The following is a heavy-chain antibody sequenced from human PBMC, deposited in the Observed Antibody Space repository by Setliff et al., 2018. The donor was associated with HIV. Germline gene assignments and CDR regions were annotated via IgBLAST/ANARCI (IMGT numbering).Heavy chain of an antibody. V-gene: IGHV4-34*01. CDR2: INHSGSA. D-gene: IGHD6-19*01. Sequence: KTSETLSLTCAVYGASFSGYYCNWIRQTPGKGLEWIGDINHSGSANYNPSLRGRVTISIDTSKNQFSLKVTSVTAADAAVYYCARVDPYTSPRGFDSWGQGTLVTVSS. CDR3: ARVDPYTSPRGFDS. CDR1: GASFSGYY. J-gene: IGHJ4*02.